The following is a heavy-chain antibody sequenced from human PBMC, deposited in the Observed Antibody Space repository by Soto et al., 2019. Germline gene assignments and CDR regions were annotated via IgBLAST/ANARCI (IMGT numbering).Heavy chain of an antibody. V-gene: IGHV4-59*01. CDR2: IYYSGTT. Sequence: SETLSLTXTVSGGSIGTYYWSWIRQSPGKGLEWIANIYYSGTTNYNLSLKSQVTISMDTSKNQFSLTLSSVTAADTAVYYCARDSTDHWFDPWGQGILVTVSS. CDR3: ARDSTDHWFDP. J-gene: IGHJ5*02. CDR1: GGSIGTYY.